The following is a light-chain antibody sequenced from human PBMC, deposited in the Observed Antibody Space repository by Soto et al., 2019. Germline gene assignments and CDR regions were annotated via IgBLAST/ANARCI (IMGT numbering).Light chain of an antibody. V-gene: IGKV2-28*01. CDR3: RQALQTWT. CDR2: LGS. CDR1: QSLLHSNGYNY. Sequence: DIVMSQSPLSLPVTPGEPASISCMSSQSLLHSNGYNYLDWYLQKPGQSPQLLIYLGSNRASGVLDRFSGSGSGTDFTLKISRVEAEDVGVYYCRQALQTWTFGQGTKVEIK. J-gene: IGKJ1*01.